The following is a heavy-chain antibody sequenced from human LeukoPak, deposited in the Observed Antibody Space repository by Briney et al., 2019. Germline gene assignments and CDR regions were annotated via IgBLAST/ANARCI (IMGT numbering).Heavy chain of an antibody. D-gene: IGHD5-24*01. J-gene: IGHJ4*02. V-gene: IGHV5-51*01. CDR3: ASGFCSITYCHYASRKRDGYNYLPSH. CDR2: IYPGDSDT. Sequence: GESLKISCKGSGYSFTSYWIGWARQMPGKGLEWMGIIYPGDSDTRYSPSFQGQVTISADKSISTAYLQWSSLKASDTAMYYCASGFCSITYCHYASRKRDGYNYLPSHWGQGTLVTVSS. CDR1: GYSFTSYW.